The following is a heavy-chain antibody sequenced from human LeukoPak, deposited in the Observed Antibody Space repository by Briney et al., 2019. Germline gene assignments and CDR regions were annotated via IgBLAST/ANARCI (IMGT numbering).Heavy chain of an antibody. Sequence: GGSLRLSCAASGFTFSNYWVHWVRQAPGKWLVWVSRINRDGSTTKYADSVKGRFTVSRDNAKNTLNLQMNSLRAEDTAVYYCARDKKSGESSEIDYWGQGTLVTVSS. CDR3: ARDKKSGESSEIDY. J-gene: IGHJ4*02. D-gene: IGHD3-10*01. CDR1: GFTFSNYW. CDR2: INRDGSTT. V-gene: IGHV3-74*03.